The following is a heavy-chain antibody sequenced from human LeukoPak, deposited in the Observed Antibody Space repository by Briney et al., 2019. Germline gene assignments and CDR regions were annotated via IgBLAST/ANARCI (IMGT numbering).Heavy chain of an antibody. D-gene: IGHD2-2*01. CDR3: ARSSSTTYYFDY. V-gene: IGHV4-59*12. CDR2: IYHSGST. CDR1: GGSISSYY. J-gene: IGHJ4*02. Sequence: SETLSLTCTVSGGSISSYYWSWIRQPPGKGLEWIGYIYHSGSTYYNPSLKSRVTISVDRSKNQFSLKLSSVTAADTAAYYCARSSSTTYYFDYWGQGTLVTVSS.